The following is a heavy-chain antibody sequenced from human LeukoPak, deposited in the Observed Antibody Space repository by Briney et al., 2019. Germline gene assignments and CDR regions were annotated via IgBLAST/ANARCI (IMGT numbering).Heavy chain of an antibody. CDR1: GFTFSGYA. J-gene: IGHJ4*02. CDR3: ARDYSSGY. V-gene: IGHV3-23*01. Sequence: PGGSLRLSCAASGFTFSGYAMSWVRLAPGEGLEWVSAISGSIGTTYYADSVKGRFTISRDNSKNTLYLQMNSLRAEDTAVYYCARDYSSGYWGQGTLVTVSS. CDR2: ISGSIGTT. D-gene: IGHD6-19*01.